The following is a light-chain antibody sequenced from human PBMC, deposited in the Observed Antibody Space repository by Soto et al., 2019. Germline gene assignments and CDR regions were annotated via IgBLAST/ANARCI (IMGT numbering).Light chain of an antibody. J-gene: IGLJ1*01. CDR3: SSYPSSSPYV. CDR2: EVS. CDR1: SSDVGGYNY. V-gene: IGLV2-14*01. Sequence: QSALTQPASVSGSPGQSITISCTGTSSDVGGYNYVSWYQQHPGKAPKLMIYEVSNRPSGVSNRFSGSKSGNTASLTISGLQADDEADYYCSSYPSSSPYVFGTGTKVTVL.